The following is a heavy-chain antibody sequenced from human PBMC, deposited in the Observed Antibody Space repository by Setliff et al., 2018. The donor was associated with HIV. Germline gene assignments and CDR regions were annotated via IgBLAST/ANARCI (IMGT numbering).Heavy chain of an antibody. D-gene: IGHD1-26*01. CDR1: GYTFTTYG. V-gene: IGHV1-18*01. Sequence: ASVKVSCKASGYTFTTYGITWVRQAPGQGLEWMGWISAYNGNTNYAQKLQGRVTMTTDTSTRTAYMDLRSLKSDDTAVYYCARTPVRKGRGVYYFDYWGQGTLVTVSS. CDR2: ISAYNGNT. J-gene: IGHJ4*02. CDR3: ARTPVRKGRGVYYFDY.